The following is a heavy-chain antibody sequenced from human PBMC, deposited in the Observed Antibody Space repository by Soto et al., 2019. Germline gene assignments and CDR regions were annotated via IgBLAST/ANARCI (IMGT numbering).Heavy chain of an antibody. J-gene: IGHJ4*02. CDR1: GASFTGHY. CDR2: MNHLGSS. V-gene: IGHV4-34*01. CDR3: SGAEAGPNKY. D-gene: IGHD6-13*01. Sequence: QVQLQQWGAGLLKPSATLSLTCTVHGASFTGHYWRWVRQSPGKGLEWIGEMNHLGSSNYNPSLKSRVTLSVDTSKKRLSLNLRSVTAVDTAVYFFSGAEAGPNKYWGQGTLVTVSS.